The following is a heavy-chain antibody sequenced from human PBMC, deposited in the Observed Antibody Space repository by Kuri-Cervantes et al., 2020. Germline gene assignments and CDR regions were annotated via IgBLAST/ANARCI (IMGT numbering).Heavy chain of an antibody. CDR3: ARGRVRPIRGSNYYYYMDV. CDR2: ISAYNGNT. J-gene: IGHJ6*03. Sequence: ASVKVSCKTSGYIFTNYGIGWVRQAPGQGLEWMGWISAYNGNTNYAQKLQGRVTMTTDTSTSTAYMELRSLRSEDTAVYYCARGRVRPIRGSNYYYYMDVWGKGTTVTVSS. CDR1: GYIFTNYG. D-gene: IGHD3-16*01. V-gene: IGHV1-18*01.